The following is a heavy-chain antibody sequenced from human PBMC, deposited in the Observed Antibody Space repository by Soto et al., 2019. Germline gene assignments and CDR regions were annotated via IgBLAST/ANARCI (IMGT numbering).Heavy chain of an antibody. CDR3: ARDRGRTTVINYYYYGMDV. J-gene: IGHJ6*02. Sequence: QVQLVQSGAEVKKPGASVKVSCKASGYTFTSYGISWVRQAPGQGLEWMGWISAYNGNTNFAQKLQGRVTMTTDTSTSTAYMELRSLRSDDTAVYYCARDRGRTTVINYYYYGMDVWGQGTTVTVSS. V-gene: IGHV1-18*01. CDR2: ISAYNGNT. CDR1: GYTFTSYG. D-gene: IGHD4-4*01.